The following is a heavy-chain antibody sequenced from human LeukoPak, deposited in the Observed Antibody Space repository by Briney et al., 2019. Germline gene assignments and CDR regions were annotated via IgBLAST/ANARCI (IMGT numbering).Heavy chain of an antibody. D-gene: IGHD3-9*01. CDR1: GGSLSSYY. CDR3: ARGGTYYDILTAYYSSPNFDY. CDR2: IYSSGTI. Sequence: SETLSLTCTVSGGSLSSYYWSWIRQPPGKGLEYIGYIYSSGTINYNPSLKSRVTISLDASKNQFSLKLSSVTAADTAVYYCARGGTYYDILTAYYSSPNFDYWGQGALVTVSS. V-gene: IGHV4-59*01. J-gene: IGHJ4*02.